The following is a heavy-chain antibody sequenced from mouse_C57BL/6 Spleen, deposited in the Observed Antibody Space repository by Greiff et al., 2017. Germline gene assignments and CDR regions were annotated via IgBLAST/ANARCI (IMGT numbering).Heavy chain of an antibody. Sequence: VQLQQSGPELVKPGASVKIPCKASGYTFTDYNMDWVKQSHGKSLEWIGDINPNNGGTIYNQKFKGKATLTVDKSSSTAYMELRSLTSEDTAVYYCARRRIYYDYDRGSYYAMDYWGQGTSVTVSS. CDR1: GYTFTDYN. J-gene: IGHJ4*01. V-gene: IGHV1-18*01. CDR2: INPNNGGT. D-gene: IGHD2-4*01. CDR3: ARRRIYYDYDRGSYYAMDY.